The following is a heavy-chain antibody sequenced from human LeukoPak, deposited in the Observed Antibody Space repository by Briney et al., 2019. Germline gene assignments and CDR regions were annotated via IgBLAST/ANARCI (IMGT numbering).Heavy chain of an antibody. Sequence: SETLSLTCAVSGGSISSGGYSWSWIRQPPGQGLEWIGYIYHSGSTYYNPSLKSRVTISVDRSKNQFSLKLSSVTAADTAVYYCARVYTGWFDPWGQGTLVTVSS. V-gene: IGHV4-30-2*01. D-gene: IGHD2-2*02. J-gene: IGHJ5*02. CDR3: ARVYTGWFDP. CDR1: GGSISSGGYS. CDR2: IYHSGST.